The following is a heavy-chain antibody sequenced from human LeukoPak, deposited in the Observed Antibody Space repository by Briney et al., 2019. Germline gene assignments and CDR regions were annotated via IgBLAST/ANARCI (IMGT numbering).Heavy chain of an antibody. CDR2: ISGSGGST. CDR3: ARDRYYSSGWEPPFDY. V-gene: IGHV3-23*01. CDR1: GFTFSSYA. D-gene: IGHD6-19*01. J-gene: IGHJ4*02. Sequence: PGGSLRLSCAASGFTFSSYAMSWVRQAPGKGLEWVSAISGSGGSTYYADSVKGRFTISRDNSKNTLYLQMNSLRAEDTAVYYCARDRYYSSGWEPPFDYWGQRTLVTVSS.